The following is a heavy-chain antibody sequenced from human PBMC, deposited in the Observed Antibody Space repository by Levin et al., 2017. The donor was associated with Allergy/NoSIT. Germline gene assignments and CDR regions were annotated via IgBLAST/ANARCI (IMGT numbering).Heavy chain of an antibody. V-gene: IGHV5-51*01. CDR1: EYSFSRYW. Sequence: GESLKISCKASEYSFSRYWIGWVRQMPGKGLEWMGNIYPGDSDITYRPSFQGQVTISADKSLSTAYLQWSSLKASDTAMYFCARWRTGYPQCYFDYWGQGTLVTVSS. D-gene: IGHD3/OR15-3a*01. CDR2: IYPGDSDI. J-gene: IGHJ4*02. CDR3: ARWRTGYPQCYFDY.